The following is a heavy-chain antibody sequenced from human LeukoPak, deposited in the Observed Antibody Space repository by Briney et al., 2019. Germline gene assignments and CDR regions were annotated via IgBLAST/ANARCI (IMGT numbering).Heavy chain of an antibody. D-gene: IGHD2-15*01. CDR2: IRSKAYGGTT. CDR3: SRMIYCSGGSCSSDY. Sequence: PGGSLRLSCAASGFTFSSYWMIWVRQAPGKGLEWVGFIRSKAYGGTTEYAASVKGRFTISRDDSKSIANLQMNSLKTEDTAVYYCSRMIYCSGGSCSSDYGGQGTLVTVSS. V-gene: IGHV3-49*04. J-gene: IGHJ4*02. CDR1: GFTFSSYW.